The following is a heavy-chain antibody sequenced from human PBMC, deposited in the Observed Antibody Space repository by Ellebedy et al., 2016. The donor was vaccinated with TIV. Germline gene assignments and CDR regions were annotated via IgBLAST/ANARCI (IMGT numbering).Heavy chain of an antibody. CDR2: IKQDGSEK. D-gene: IGHD2-2*01. Sequence: GESLKISCAASGFTFSSYWMSWVRQAPGKGLEWVANIKQDGSEKYYVDSVKGRFTISRDNSKNTLYLQMNSLRAEDTAVYYCARDLCSSTSCYDYWGQGTLVTVSS. CDR3: ARDLCSSTSCYDY. J-gene: IGHJ4*02. V-gene: IGHV3-7*01. CDR1: GFTFSSYW.